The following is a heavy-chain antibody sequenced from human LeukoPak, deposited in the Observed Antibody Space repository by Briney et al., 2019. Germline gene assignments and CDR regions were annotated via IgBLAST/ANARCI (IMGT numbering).Heavy chain of an antibody. J-gene: IGHJ5*02. CDR2: ISGSGGST. D-gene: IGHD2-2*01. Sequence: GSLGLSCAASGFTFSSYAMSWVRQAPGKGLEGGLGISGSGGSTYYADSVKGRFTISRDNSKNTLYLQMNSLRAEDTAVYYCAKGGVCSSTSCYYHWFDPWGQGTLVTVSS. V-gene: IGHV3-23*01. CDR3: AKGGVCSSTSCYYHWFDP. CDR1: GFTFSSYA.